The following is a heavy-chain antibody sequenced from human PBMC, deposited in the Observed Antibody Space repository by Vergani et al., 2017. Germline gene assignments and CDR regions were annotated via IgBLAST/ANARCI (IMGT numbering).Heavy chain of an antibody. CDR1: GFTFSTYD. D-gene: IGHD6-6*01. J-gene: IGHJ4*02. CDR3: ARRDSSSPALDY. CDR2: IGTAGDT. V-gene: IGHV3-13*01. Sequence: EVQLLESGGGLVQPGGSLRLSCEASGFTFSTYDMHWVRQATGKGLKWVSAIGTAGDTYYPGSVKGRFTISRENAKNSLYRQMNGLRSGDTAVFYCARRDSSSPALDYWGQGTLVTVSS.